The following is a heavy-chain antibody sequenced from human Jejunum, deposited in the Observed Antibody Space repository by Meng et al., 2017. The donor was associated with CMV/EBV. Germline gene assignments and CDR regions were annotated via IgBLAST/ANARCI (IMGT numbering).Heavy chain of an antibody. Sequence: VRLVESGGGLVPPGESLRLSCAASGFSVSSNYMSWVRQAPGKGLEWVTLIYSGGTTFYADSVKGRFTISRDNSKNVLYLQMNSVRAEDTALYHCVRNLGYTYGLVSWGQGTLVTVSS. CDR3: VRNLGYTYGLVS. J-gene: IGHJ5*02. CDR2: IYSGGTT. V-gene: IGHV3-66*01. CDR1: GFSVSSNY. D-gene: IGHD5-18*01.